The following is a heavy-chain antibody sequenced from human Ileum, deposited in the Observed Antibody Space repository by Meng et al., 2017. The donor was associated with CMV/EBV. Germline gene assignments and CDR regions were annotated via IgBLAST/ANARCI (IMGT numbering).Heavy chain of an antibody. D-gene: IGHD1-26*01. CDR2: INHSGGS. Sequence: QVQLQRWGAGLLKPSETLSLTCGVEVWSFSGYHWSWIRQPPGKGLEWIGEINHSGGSNYNPSLKSRVTISLDTSKTQFSLKLNSVTAADTAVYYCATGTSQAWELLHSWGQGILVTVSS. CDR3: ATGTSQAWELLHS. CDR1: VWSFSGYH. J-gene: IGHJ4*02. V-gene: IGHV4-34*02.